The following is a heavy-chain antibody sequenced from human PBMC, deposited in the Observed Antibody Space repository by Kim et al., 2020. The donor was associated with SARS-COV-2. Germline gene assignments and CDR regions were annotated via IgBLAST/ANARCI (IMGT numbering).Heavy chain of an antibody. V-gene: IGHV3-48*02. CDR1: GFTFSSYS. D-gene: IGHD3-22*01. CDR2: ISSSSSTI. J-gene: IGHJ3*02. Sequence: GGSLRLSCAASGFTFSSYSMNWVRQAPGKGLEWVSFISSSSSTIYYADSVKGRFTISRDNAKNSLYMQMNSLRDEDTAVYYCARDRSPAYYYDSSGYSDAVDIWGQGTMGTVSS. CDR3: ARDRSPAYYYDSSGYSDAVDI.